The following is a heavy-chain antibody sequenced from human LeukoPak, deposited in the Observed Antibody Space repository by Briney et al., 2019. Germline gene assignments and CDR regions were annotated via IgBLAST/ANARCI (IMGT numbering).Heavy chain of an antibody. Sequence: GGSLRLSCAASGFTFSSYAMHWVRQAPGKGLEWVAVISYDGSNKYYADSVKGRFTISRDNSKNTLYLQMNSLRAEDTAVYYCASDDYGDYTPANWGQGTLVTVSS. J-gene: IGHJ4*02. CDR1: GFTFSSYA. CDR2: ISYDGSNK. D-gene: IGHD4-17*01. V-gene: IGHV3-30-3*01. CDR3: ASDDYGDYTPAN.